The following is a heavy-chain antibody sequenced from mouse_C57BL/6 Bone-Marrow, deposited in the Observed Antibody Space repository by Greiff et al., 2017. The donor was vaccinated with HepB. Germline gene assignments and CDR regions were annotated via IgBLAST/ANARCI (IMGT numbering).Heavy chain of an antibody. D-gene: IGHD2-1*01. Sequence: DVHLVESGGGLVKPGGSLKLSCAASGFTFSDYGMHWVRQAPEKGLEWVAYISSGSSTIYYADTVKGRFTISRDNAKNTLFLQMTSLRSEDTAMYYCAREGRSTRYWYFDVWGTGTTVTVSS. V-gene: IGHV5-17*01. CDR1: GFTFSDYG. CDR2: ISSGSSTI. J-gene: IGHJ1*03. CDR3: AREGRSTRYWYFDV.